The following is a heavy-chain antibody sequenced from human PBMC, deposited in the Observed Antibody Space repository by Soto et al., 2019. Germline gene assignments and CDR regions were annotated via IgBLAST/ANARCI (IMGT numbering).Heavy chain of an antibody. CDR2: IDTSSTKI. J-gene: IGHJ4*02. Sequence: QVQLVESGGDLVKRGGSLRLSCAASGYTFSDYYMSWIRQAPGKGLEWISYIDTSSTKIYYADSVKGRFTISRDNAKNSLYLEKNRLRDEDTAVYYCASHYDMWSGYLSPVDYWGQGTLVTVSS. D-gene: IGHD3-3*01. CDR1: GYTFSDYY. V-gene: IGHV3-11*01. CDR3: ASHYDMWSGYLSPVDY.